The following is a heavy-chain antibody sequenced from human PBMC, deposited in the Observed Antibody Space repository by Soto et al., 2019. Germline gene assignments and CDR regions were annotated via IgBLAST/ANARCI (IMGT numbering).Heavy chain of an antibody. CDR3: AKVSAVVVVAANPFDY. V-gene: IGHV3-23*01. J-gene: IGHJ4*02. CDR1: GFTFSSYA. Sequence: QSGGSLRLSCAASGFTFSSYAMSWVRQAPGKGLEWVSAISGSGGSTYYADSVKGRFTISRDNSKNTLYLQMNSLRAEDTAVYYCAKVSAVVVVAANPFDYWGQGTLVTVSS. CDR2: ISGSGGST. D-gene: IGHD2-15*01.